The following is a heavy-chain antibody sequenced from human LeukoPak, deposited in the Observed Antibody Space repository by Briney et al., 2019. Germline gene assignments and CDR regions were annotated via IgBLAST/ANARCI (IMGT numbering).Heavy chain of an antibody. CDR3: ARRLWYYGSGSYHGHYMDV. D-gene: IGHD3-10*01. J-gene: IGHJ6*03. V-gene: IGHV4-34*01. CDR2: INHSGST. CDR1: GGSFSGYY. Sequence: PSETLSLTCAVYGGSFSGYYWSWIRQPPGKGLEWIGEINHSGSTNYNPSLKSRVTISVDTSKNQFSLKLSSVTAADTAAYYCARRLWYYGSGSYHGHYMDVWGKGTTVTISS.